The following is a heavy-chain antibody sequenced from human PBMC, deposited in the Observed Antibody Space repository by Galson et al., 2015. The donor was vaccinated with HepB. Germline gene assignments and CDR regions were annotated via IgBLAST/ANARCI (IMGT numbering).Heavy chain of an antibody. CDR3: ASGGIAVAGIFDY. CDR2: ISYDGSNK. D-gene: IGHD6-19*01. V-gene: IGHV3-30*04. Sequence: SLRLSCAASGFTFSSYAMHWVRQAPGKGLEWVAVISYDGSNKYYADSVKGRFTISRDNSKNTLYLQMNSLRAEDTAVYYCASGGIAVAGIFDYWGQGTLVTVSS. CDR1: GFTFSSYA. J-gene: IGHJ4*02.